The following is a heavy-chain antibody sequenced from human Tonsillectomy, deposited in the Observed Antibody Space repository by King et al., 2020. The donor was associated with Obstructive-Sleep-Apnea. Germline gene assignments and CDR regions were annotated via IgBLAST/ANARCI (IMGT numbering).Heavy chain of an antibody. CDR2: IYSTGST. D-gene: IGHD4-17*01. Sequence: QLQESGPGLVKPSETLSLTCTVSGGSISSFYWSWIRQPPGKGLEWIGNIYSTGSTNYNPSLKSRVTISVDTSGNQFSLKLSSVTATATAVYYCARLYGVTTRFGDYWGQGTLVTVSS. J-gene: IGHJ4*02. CDR1: GGSISSFY. CDR3: ARLYGVTTRFGDY. V-gene: IGHV4-59*08.